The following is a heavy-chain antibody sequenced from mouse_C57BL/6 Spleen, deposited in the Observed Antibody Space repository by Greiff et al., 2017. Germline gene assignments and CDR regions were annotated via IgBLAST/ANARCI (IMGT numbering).Heavy chain of an antibody. CDR2: IWTGGGT. CDR3: ARLYYDYDGGYYYAMDY. J-gene: IGHJ4*01. Sequence: VMLVESGPGLVAPSHSLSITCTVSGFSLTSYAISWVRQPPGKGLEWLGVIWTGGGTNYNSALKSRLSISKDNSKSQVFLKMNSLQTDDTARYYCARLYYDYDGGYYYAMDYWGQGTSVTVSS. D-gene: IGHD2-4*01. V-gene: IGHV2-9-1*01. CDR1: GFSLTSYA.